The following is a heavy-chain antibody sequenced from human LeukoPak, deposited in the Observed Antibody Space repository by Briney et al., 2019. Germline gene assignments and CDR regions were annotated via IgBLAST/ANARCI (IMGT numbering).Heavy chain of an antibody. D-gene: IGHD1-26*01. CDR3: ARGLQWVLQAFDI. J-gene: IGHJ3*02. CDR2: VSYGGNT. V-gene: IGHV4-59*01. Sequence: PSETLSLTCTVSGVSRSSDYWSWIRQPPGKGLEWIGYVSYGGNTNYNPSLKSRVTISVDTSKNQFSLKLSSVTAADTAVYYRARGLQWVLQAFDIWGQGTMVTVSS. CDR1: GVSRSSDY.